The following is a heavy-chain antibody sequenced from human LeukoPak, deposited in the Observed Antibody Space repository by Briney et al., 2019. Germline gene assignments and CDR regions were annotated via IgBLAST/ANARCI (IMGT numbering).Heavy chain of an antibody. CDR1: GFTFSSYG. V-gene: IGHV3-33*01. D-gene: IGHD6-19*01. J-gene: IGHJ2*01. CDR3: ARDFIAVAGPSATPDWYFDL. Sequence: PGGSLRLSFAASGFTFSSYGMHWVRQAPGKGLEWVAVIWYDGSNKYYADSVKGRFTISRDNSKNTLYLQMNSLRAEDTAVYYCARDFIAVAGPSATPDWYFDLWGRGTLVTVSS. CDR2: IWYDGSNK.